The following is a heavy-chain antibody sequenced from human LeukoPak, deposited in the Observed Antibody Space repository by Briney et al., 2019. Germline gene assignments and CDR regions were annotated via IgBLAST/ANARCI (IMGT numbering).Heavy chain of an antibody. D-gene: IGHD5-12*01. CDR2: ISGSGGST. Sequence: GGSLRLSCAASGFTVSSNYMSWVRQAPGKGLEWVSAISGSGGSTYYADSVKGRFTISRDNSKNTLYLQMNSLRAEDTAVYYCAKDVNSGYDQHSSFDYWGQGTLVTVSS. J-gene: IGHJ4*02. V-gene: IGHV3-23*01. CDR3: AKDVNSGYDQHSSFDY. CDR1: GFTVSSNY.